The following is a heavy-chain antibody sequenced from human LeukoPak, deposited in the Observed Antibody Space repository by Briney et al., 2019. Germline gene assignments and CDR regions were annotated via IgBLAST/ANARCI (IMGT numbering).Heavy chain of an antibody. CDR3: ARGGPTYYDILTGYYTLDY. Sequence: ASVKVSCKASGYTFTGYYMHWVRQAPGQGLEWMGWINPNSGGTNYAQKFQGRVTMTRDTSISTAYMELSRLRSDDTAVYYRARGGPTYYDILTGYYTLDYWGQGTLVTVSS. CDR1: GYTFTGYY. CDR2: INPNSGGT. V-gene: IGHV1-2*02. J-gene: IGHJ4*02. D-gene: IGHD3-9*01.